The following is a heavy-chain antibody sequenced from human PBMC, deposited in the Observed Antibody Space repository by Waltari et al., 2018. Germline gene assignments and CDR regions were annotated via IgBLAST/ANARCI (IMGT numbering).Heavy chain of an antibody. J-gene: IGHJ1*01. CDR2: IKHMGTT. CDR1: GGSFSGYA. Sequence: QVQLQKWGAGLLNPSETLSLTCAAYGGSFSGYAWSWIPQPPGKARRWRGEIKHMGTTKHSPTINRPIPISLSTSKNQFSPKRSPVTAAEAALYYCALGSVPRWRLVPAARVQYFQHWGQGTLVTVSS. V-gene: IGHV4-34*01. CDR3: ALGSVPRWRLVPAARVQYFQH. D-gene: IGHD2-2*01.